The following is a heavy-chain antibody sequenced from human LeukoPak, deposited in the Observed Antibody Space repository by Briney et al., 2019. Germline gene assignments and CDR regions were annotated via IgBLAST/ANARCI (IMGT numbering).Heavy chain of an antibody. CDR2: IYSGGST. Sequence: GGSLRLSCAASGFTVSSNYMSWVRQAPGKGLEWVSVIYSGGSTYYADSVKGRFSTSRDNSKNTLSLQMNSLRAEDTAVYYCARDKGHCSSTTCYGHAFDIWGQGTMVTVSS. CDR1: GFTVSSNY. D-gene: IGHD2-2*01. CDR3: ARDKGHCSSTTCYGHAFDI. J-gene: IGHJ3*02. V-gene: IGHV3-66*02.